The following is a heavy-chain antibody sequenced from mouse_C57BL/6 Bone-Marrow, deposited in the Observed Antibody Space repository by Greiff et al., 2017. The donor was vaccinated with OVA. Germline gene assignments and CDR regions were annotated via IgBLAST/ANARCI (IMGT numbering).Heavy chain of an antibody. Sequence: QVQLQQPGAELVKPGASVKLSCKASGYTFTSYWMHWVKQRPGQGLEWIGMIHPNSGSTNYNEKFKSKATLTVDKSSSTAYMQRSSLTSEDSAVYYCARLLRYGYAMDYWGQGTSVTVSS. V-gene: IGHV1-64*01. J-gene: IGHJ4*01. CDR2: IHPNSGST. CDR3: ARLLRYGYAMDY. D-gene: IGHD1-1*01. CDR1: GYTFTSYW.